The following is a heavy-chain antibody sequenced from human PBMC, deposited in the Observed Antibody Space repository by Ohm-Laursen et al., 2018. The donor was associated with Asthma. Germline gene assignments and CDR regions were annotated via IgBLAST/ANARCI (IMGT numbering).Heavy chain of an antibody. Sequence: SLRLSCAASGFTFSSYAMHWVRQAPGKGLEWVAVISYDGSNKYYADSVKGRFTISRDNSKNTLYLQMNSLRAEDTAVYYCARDHGYSGYGYVDYWGQGTLVTVSS. J-gene: IGHJ4*02. CDR3: ARDHGYSGYGYVDY. V-gene: IGHV3-30-3*01. CDR1: GFTFSSYA. CDR2: ISYDGSNK. D-gene: IGHD5-12*01.